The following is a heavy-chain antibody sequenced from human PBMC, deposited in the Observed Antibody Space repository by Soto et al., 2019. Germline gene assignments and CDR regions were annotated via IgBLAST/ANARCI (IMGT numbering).Heavy chain of an antibody. CDR1: GFTFSDYA. CDR2: IAGSGGNT. V-gene: IGHV3-23*01. CDR3: AKESGMDV. J-gene: IGHJ6*02. Sequence: GGSVRLSCAASGFTFSDYAMNWVRQAPGKGLEWVSAIAGSGGNTHYADSVKGRFTISRDNSRNTLYLQMDSLRAEDTAVYYCAKESGMDVWGQGTTVTVSS.